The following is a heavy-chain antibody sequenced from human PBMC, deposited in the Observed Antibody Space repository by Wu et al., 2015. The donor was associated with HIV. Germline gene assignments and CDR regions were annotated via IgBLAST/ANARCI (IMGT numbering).Heavy chain of an antibody. D-gene: IGHD3-22*01. J-gene: IGHJ1*01. CDR2: INPNSGGT. Sequence: QVQLVQSGAEVKKPGASVKVSCKASGYTFTGYYMHWVRQAPGQGLEWMGWINPNSGGTNYAQKFQGRVTMTRDTSISTAYMELSRLRSDDTAVYYCASDYYDSSGYYYEYFQHWGQGTLVTVSS. CDR3: ASDYYDSSGYYYEYFQH. CDR1: GYTFTGYY. V-gene: IGHV1-2*02.